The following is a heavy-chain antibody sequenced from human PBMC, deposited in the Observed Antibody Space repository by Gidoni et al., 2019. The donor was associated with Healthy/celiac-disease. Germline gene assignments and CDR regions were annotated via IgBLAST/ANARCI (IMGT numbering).Heavy chain of an antibody. CDR3: ASFIAARPFDY. V-gene: IGHV3-21*01. Sequence: EVQLVESGGGLFTPGGYLRLACAASGFTFSRYSMNWVRQAPGKGLEWVSSISSSSSYIYNADSVKGRFTISRDNAKNSLYLQMNILRAEDTALYYCASFIAARPFDYWGQGTLVTVSS. D-gene: IGHD6-6*01. J-gene: IGHJ4*02. CDR1: GFTFSRYS. CDR2: ISSSSSYI.